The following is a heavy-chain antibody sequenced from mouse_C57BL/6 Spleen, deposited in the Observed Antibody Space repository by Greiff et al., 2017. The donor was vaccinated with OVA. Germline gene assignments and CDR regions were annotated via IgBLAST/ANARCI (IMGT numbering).Heavy chain of an antibody. CDR3: ARFHYGSFYYAMDY. J-gene: IGHJ4*01. V-gene: IGHV14-3*01. CDR1: GFNIKNTY. Sequence: EVQGVESVAELVRPGASVKLSCTASGFNIKNTYMHWVKQRPEQGLEWIGRIDPANGNTKYAPKFQGKATITADTSSNTAYLQLSSLTSEDTAIYYCARFHYGSFYYAMDYWGQGTSVTVSS. D-gene: IGHD1-1*01. CDR2: IDPANGNT.